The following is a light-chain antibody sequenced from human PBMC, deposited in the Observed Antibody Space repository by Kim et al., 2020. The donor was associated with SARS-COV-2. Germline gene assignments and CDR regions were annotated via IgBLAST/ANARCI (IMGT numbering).Light chain of an antibody. CDR1: SSDIV. J-gene: IGLJ2*01. CDR3: CTDEGAVV. CDR2: EVN. Sequence: QSALTQPPSVSGSPGQSITISCTGASSDIVSWYQHLPGEASKFIIFEVNKRPSQLSNRFSGSKSGNTASLTIAGLQAEDEADYFCCTDEGAVVFSGGTQLTVL. V-gene: IGLV2-23*02.